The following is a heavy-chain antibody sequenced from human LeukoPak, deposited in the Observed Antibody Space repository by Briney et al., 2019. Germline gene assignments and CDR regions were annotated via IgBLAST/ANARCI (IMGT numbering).Heavy chain of an antibody. D-gene: IGHD5-12*01. J-gene: IGHJ4*02. CDR2: IIPIFGTA. CDR1: GGTFSSYA. CDR3: ARDLGTRLRSIGY. Sequence: GASVKVSCKASGGTFSSYAISWVRQAPGQGLEWMGGIIPIFGTANYAQKFQGRVTITADESTSTAYMELSSLRSEDTAVYYCARDLGTRLRSIGYWGQGTLVTVSS. V-gene: IGHV1-69*13.